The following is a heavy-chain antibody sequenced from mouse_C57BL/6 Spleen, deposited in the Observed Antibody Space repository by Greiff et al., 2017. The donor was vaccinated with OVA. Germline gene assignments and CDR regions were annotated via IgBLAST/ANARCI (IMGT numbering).Heavy chain of an antibody. CDR2: INPNNGGT. Sequence: VQLQQSGPELVKPGASVKISCKASGYTFTDYYMNWVKQSHGKSLEWIGDINPNNGGTSYNQKFKGKATLTVDKSSSTAYMELRSLTSEDSAVYYCAITDYDEYYFDYWGQGTTLTVSS. CDR1: GYTFTDYY. V-gene: IGHV1-26*01. D-gene: IGHD2-4*01. J-gene: IGHJ2*01. CDR3: AITDYDEYYFDY.